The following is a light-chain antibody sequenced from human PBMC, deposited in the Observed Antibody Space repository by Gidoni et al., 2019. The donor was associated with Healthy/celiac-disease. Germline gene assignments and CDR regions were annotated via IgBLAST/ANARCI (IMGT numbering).Light chain of an antibody. J-gene: IGKJ2*01. V-gene: IGKV2-28*01. CDR3: MQALQTPT. Sequence: DIGMTQSPLSPPVTPGEPASISCRSSQSLLHSNGYNYLDWYLQKPGQSPQLLIYLGSNRASGVPDRFSGSGSGTDFTLQISRVEAEDVGVYFCMQALQTPTFGQGTKLEIK. CDR1: QSLLHSNGYNY. CDR2: LGS.